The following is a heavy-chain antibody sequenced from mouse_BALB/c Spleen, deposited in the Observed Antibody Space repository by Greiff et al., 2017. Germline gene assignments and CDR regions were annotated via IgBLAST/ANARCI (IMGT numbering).Heavy chain of an antibody. J-gene: IGHJ2*01. V-gene: IGHV7-3*02. D-gene: IGHD4-1*01. CDR2: IRNKANGYTT. Sequence: EVKLMESGGGLVQPGGSLRLSCATSGFTFTDYYMSWVRQPPGKALEWLGFIRNKANGYTTEYSASVKGRFTISRDNSQSILYLQMNTLRAEDSATYYCARELGRFDYWGQGTTLTVSS. CDR3: ARELGRFDY. CDR1: GFTFTDYY.